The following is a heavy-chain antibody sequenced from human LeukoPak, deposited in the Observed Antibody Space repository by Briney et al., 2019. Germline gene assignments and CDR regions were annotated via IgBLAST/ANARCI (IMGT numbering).Heavy chain of an antibody. J-gene: IGHJ6*01. CDR2: ISWDGGST. CDR1: GFTFDDYA. V-gene: IGHV3-43D*03. CDR3: AKDIVGLLWFGADYGMDV. Sequence: GGSLRLSCAASGFTFDDYAMHWVRQAPGKGLEWVSLISWDGGSTYYADSVKGRFTISRDNSKNSLYLQMNSLRAEDTALYYCAKDIVGLLWFGADYGMDVWGQGTTVIVYS. D-gene: IGHD3-10*01.